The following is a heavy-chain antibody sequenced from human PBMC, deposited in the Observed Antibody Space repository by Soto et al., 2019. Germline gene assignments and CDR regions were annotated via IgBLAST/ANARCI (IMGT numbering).Heavy chain of an antibody. J-gene: IGHJ4*02. CDR2: ILSNSNT. CDR1: GFTFSDYT. D-gene: IGHD2-8*01. Sequence: EVQLLESGGGLVQPGGSLTLSCAASGFTFSDYTMSWVRQAPGKVLASIATILSNSNTSYAGSVRGRFTISRDNSKNTLYLEMNSLGGEDTPVYYWARRTNGYFGYWGQGALVTVSS. V-gene: IGHV3-23*05. CDR3: ARRTNGYFGY.